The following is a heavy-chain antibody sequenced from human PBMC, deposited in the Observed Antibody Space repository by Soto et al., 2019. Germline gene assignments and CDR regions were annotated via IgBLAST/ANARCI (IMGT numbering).Heavy chain of an antibody. D-gene: IGHD7-27*01. Sequence: GGSLRLSCAASGFTFSNYDMHWVRQAPGEGLEWVSGIGAASDTYYPVSVQGRFTVSRDNAKKSLCLRMNSLRAGDTAVYYCARGVLGPGDYYYGMDVWGQGTTVTVSS. J-gene: IGHJ6*02. CDR1: GFTFSNYD. V-gene: IGHV3-13*01. CDR3: ARGVLGPGDYYYGMDV. CDR2: IGAASDT.